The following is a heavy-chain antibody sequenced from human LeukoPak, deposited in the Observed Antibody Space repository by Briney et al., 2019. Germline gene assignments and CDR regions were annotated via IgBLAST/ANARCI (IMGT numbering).Heavy chain of an antibody. V-gene: IGHV3-11*04. CDR1: GFTFSDYY. J-gene: IGHJ5*02. D-gene: IGHD3-22*01. Sequence: KPGGSLRLSCAASGFTFSDYYMSWIRQAPGKGLEWVSYISSSGSTIYYADPVKGRFTISRDNAKNSLYLQMNSLRAEDTAVYYCARGVPYYDSSGYYFGWFDPWGQGTLVTVSS. CDR2: ISSSGSTI. CDR3: ARGVPYYDSSGYYFGWFDP.